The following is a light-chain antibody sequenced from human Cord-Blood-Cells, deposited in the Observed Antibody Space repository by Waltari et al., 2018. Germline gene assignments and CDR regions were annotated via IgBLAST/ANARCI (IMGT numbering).Light chain of an antibody. J-gene: IGKJ1*01. CDR1: QSLLHSNGYYY. CDR2: LGS. CDR3: MQALQTPRT. V-gene: IGKV2-28*01. Sequence: DLVLTQSPLSLHVTPGEPASISCRSSQSLLHSNGYYYLDWYLQKPGQSPQLLIYLGSNRASGVPDRFSGSGSGTDFTLKISRVEAEDVGVYYCMQALQTPRTFGQGTKVEIK.